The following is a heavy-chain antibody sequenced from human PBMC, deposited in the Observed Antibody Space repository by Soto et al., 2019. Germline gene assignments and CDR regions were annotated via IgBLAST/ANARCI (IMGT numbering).Heavy chain of an antibody. V-gene: IGHV3-74*01. D-gene: IGHD6-13*01. CDR3: ASSGGGIAAAGN. Sequence: PGGSLRLSCAASGFTFSSYWMHWVRQAPGKGLVWVSRINSDGSSTSYADSVKGRFTISRDNAKNTLYLQMNSLRAEDTAVYYCASSGGGIAAAGNWGQGTLVTVSS. CDR1: GFTFSSYW. J-gene: IGHJ4*02. CDR2: INSDGSST.